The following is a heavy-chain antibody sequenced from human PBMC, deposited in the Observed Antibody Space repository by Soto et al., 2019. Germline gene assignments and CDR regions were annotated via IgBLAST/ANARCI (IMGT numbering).Heavy chain of an antibody. CDR1: GFTFSSYG. J-gene: IGHJ6*02. CDR2: ISYDGSNK. V-gene: IGHV3-30*18. Sequence: QVPLVESGGGVVQPGRSLRLSCAASGFTFSSYGMHWVRQAPGKGLEWVAVISYDGSNKYYADSVKGRFTISRDNSTNTLYLQMNSLSAEDTAVYYCAKILQLGDYAYYYYAMDVWGQGTTVTVSS. CDR3: AKILQLGDYAYYYYAMDV. D-gene: IGHD4-17*01.